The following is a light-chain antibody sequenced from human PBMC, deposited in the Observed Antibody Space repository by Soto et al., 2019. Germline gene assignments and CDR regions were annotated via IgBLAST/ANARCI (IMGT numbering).Light chain of an antibody. CDR1: QTVHTN. CDR2: GAS. CDR3: QQYNNWPPWT. V-gene: IGKV3-15*01. J-gene: IGKJ1*01. Sequence: ETVMTQYPATLSVSPGHRFPLSCRASQTVHTNLAWFQQKPGQAPKLLIYGASTRDTGVPARFTGSGSATEFTLPISSLQPEDFAVYFCQQYNNWPPWTFGQGTKVDIK.